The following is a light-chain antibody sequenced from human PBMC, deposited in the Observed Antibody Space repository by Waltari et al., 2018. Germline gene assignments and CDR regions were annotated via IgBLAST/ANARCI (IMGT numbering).Light chain of an antibody. Sequence: DIVMTQSPDSLTVSLGERATINCKSNQNLLFRSTNKNYLAWDQQKPGQPPKLLFYWASTRESGVPDRFSGSGSGTDFTLTISSLQAEDVAVYYCQQYFSVPETFGQGTKLEIK. CDR1: QNLLFRSTNKNY. J-gene: IGKJ2*01. CDR3: QQYFSVPET. V-gene: IGKV4-1*01. CDR2: WAS.